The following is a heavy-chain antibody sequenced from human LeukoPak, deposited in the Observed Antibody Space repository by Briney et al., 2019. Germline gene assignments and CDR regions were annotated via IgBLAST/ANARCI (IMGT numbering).Heavy chain of an antibody. D-gene: IGHD2-15*01. CDR2: IYSGDSGGST. CDR3: ARGGTPSGYCSGGSCTFDY. CDR1: GFTVSNNY. Sequence: GGSLRLSCPASGFTVSNNYMTCVRQPPGKGLEWVSVIYSGDSGGSTYYADSVEGRFTISRDNSKNTLYLQMNSLRVEDTAVYYCARGGTPSGYCSGGSCTFDYWGQGTLVTVSS. J-gene: IGHJ4*02. V-gene: IGHV3-53*01.